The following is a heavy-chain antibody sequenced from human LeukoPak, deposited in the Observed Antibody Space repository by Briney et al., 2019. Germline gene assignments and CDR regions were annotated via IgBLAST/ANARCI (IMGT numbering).Heavy chain of an antibody. Sequence: GGSLRLSCAASGFMFKDFPMTWVRQAPGKGLELLSAISAGGDLTFRADSLRGRITISRDNSKSTLYLQMDSLRAEDTAIYYCAKSLFTSAAGSGRASDIWGQGTMVTVSS. J-gene: IGHJ3*02. CDR3: AKSLFTSAAGSGRASDI. CDR2: ISAGGDLT. CDR1: GFMFKDFP. D-gene: IGHD3-10*01. V-gene: IGHV3-23*01.